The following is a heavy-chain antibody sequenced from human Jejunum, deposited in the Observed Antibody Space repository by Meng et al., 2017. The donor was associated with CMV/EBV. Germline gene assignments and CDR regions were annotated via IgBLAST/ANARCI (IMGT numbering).Heavy chain of an antibody. CDR2: IYWNDDK. Sequence: FSAFSLPPPGGAVAWIRQPPGKALEWLALIYWNDDKRYNSYLRSRLTISKDTSKNQVVLTMTNMDPVDTGTYYCAHRLDYRPIDYWGQGTLVTVSS. V-gene: IGHV2-5*01. J-gene: IGHJ4*02. CDR3: AHRLDYRPIDY. D-gene: IGHD3/OR15-3a*01. CDR1: AFSLPPPGGA.